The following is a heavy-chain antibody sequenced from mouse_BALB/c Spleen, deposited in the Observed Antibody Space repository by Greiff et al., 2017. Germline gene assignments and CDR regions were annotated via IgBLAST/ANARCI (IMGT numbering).Heavy chain of an antibody. J-gene: IGHJ2*01. CDR2: IDPSDSYT. CDR3: ARNYRYDGEGYFDY. Sequence: QVQLQQPGAELVKPGASVKISCKASGYTFTSYWMNWVKQRPGQGLEWIGEIDPSDSYTNNNQKFKDKATLTVDKSSSTAYMQLSSLTSEDSAVYYCARNYRYDGEGYFDYWGQGTTLTVSS. CDR1: GYTFTSYW. D-gene: IGHD2-14*01. V-gene: IGHV1S126*01.